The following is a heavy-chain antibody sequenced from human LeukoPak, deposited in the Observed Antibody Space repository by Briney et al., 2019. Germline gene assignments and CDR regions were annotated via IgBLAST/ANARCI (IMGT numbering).Heavy chain of an antibody. CDR1: GFTFSSYW. CDR2: INTDGSVT. Sequence: GGSLRLSCAASGFTFSSYWMHWVRQVPGKGLLWVSRINTDGSVTNYADSVKGRFTISRDNTKNTLYLQMDSLRGEDTAVYYCARDGRYPYYYYYMDVWGKGTTVTVSS. CDR3: ARDGRYPYYYYYMDV. J-gene: IGHJ6*03. D-gene: IGHD6-19*01. V-gene: IGHV3-74*01.